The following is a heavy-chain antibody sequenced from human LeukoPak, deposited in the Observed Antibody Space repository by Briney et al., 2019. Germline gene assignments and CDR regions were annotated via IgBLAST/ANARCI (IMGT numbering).Heavy chain of an antibody. CDR1: GFTFSSYG. Sequence: GGSLRLSCAASGFTFSSYGMHWARQAPGKGLEWVAVISYDGSNKYYADSVKGRFTISRDNSKNTLYLQMNSLRAEDTAVYYCAKRGVVLNFDYWGQGTLVTVSS. V-gene: IGHV3-30*18. CDR2: ISYDGSNK. D-gene: IGHD4/OR15-4a*01. J-gene: IGHJ4*02. CDR3: AKRGVVLNFDY.